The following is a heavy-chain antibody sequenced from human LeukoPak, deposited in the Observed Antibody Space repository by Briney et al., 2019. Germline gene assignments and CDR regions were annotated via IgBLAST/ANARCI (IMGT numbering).Heavy chain of an antibody. CDR2: INTNTGNP. V-gene: IGHV7-4-1*02. J-gene: IGHJ4*02. D-gene: IGHD6-19*01. Sequence: ASVKVSCKASGYTFTSYAMNWVRQAPGQGLEWMGWINTNTGNPTYAQGFTGRFVFSLDTSVSTAYLQISSLKAEDTAVYCCARDLDSSGWYYFDYWGQGTLVTVSS. CDR1: GYTFTSYA. CDR3: ARDLDSSGWYYFDY.